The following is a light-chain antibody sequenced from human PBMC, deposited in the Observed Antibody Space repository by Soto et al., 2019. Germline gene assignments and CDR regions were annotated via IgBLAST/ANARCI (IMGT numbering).Light chain of an antibody. CDR2: GAS. J-gene: IGKJ1*01. Sequence: EIVLTQSPGTLSLSPGERVTLSCRASQSVSGNYLDWYQQKAGQAPRLLIYGASSRATGIPDRFSGSGSGTDFTLTISRLEPEAFAIYYCQQYGTSRTFGQGTKVEVK. CDR3: QQYGTSRT. V-gene: IGKV3-20*01. CDR1: QSVSGNY.